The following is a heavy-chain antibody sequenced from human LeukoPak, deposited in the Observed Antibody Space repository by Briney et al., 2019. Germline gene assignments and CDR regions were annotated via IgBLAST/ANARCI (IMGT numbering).Heavy chain of an antibody. CDR3: ARDLFTSCYGY. D-gene: IGHD2-2*01. CDR1: GYTFTDYY. V-gene: IGHV1-2*02. Sequence: ASVKVSCKTSGYTFTDYYIHWVRQAPGQGLEWMGWINPNSGGTNYAQKLQGRVTMTTDTSTSTAYMELRSLRSDDTAVYYCARDLFTSCYGYWGQGTLVTVSS. J-gene: IGHJ4*02. CDR2: INPNSGGT.